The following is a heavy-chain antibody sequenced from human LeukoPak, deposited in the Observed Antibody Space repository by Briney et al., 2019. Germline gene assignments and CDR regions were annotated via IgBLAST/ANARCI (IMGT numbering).Heavy chain of an antibody. CDR2: ISSSSSYI. D-gene: IGHD6-13*01. CDR3: ARSSIAAAGIWGYFDY. Sequence: GGSLRLSCAASGFTFSDYYMSWIRQAPGKGLEWVSSISSSSSYIYYADSAKGRFTISRDNAKNSLYLQMNSLRAEDTAVYYCARSSIAAAGIWGYFDYWGQGTLVTVSS. V-gene: IGHV3-11*06. J-gene: IGHJ4*02. CDR1: GFTFSDYY.